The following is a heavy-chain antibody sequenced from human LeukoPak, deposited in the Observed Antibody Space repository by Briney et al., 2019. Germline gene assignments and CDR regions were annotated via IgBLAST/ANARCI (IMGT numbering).Heavy chain of an antibody. CDR3: ARDLSMVRGVRVTSAFDI. CDR1: GFTFSSYW. D-gene: IGHD3-10*01. CDR2: IKQGGSEK. V-gene: IGHV3-7*01. Sequence: GGSLRLSCAASGFTFSSYWMSWVRQAPGKGLEWVANIKQGGSEKYYVDSVKGRFTISRDNAKNSLYLQMNSLRAEDTAVYYCARDLSMVRGVRVTSAFDIWGQGTMVTVSS. J-gene: IGHJ3*02.